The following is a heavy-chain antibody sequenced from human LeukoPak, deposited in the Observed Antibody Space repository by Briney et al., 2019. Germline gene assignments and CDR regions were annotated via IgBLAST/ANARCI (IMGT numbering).Heavy chain of an antibody. J-gene: IGHJ6*03. D-gene: IGHD1-26*01. CDR1: GGSFGGYY. V-gene: IGHV4-34*01. CDR3: ARGLSGSYYPYYYYYMDV. CDR2: INHSGST. Sequence: PSETLSLTCAFYGGSFGGYYWNWIRQPPGKGLEWIGEINHSGSTNYNPSLKSRVSISVDTSKNQFSLKLSSATAADTAVYYCARGLSGSYYPYYYYYMDVWGKGTTVTVSS.